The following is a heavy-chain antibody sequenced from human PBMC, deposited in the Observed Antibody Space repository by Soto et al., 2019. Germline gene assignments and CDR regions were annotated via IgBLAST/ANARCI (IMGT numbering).Heavy chain of an antibody. Sequence: GESLKISCKGSGYSFTSYWIGWVRQMPGKGLEWMGIIYPGDSDTRYSPSFQGQVTISADKSISTAYLQWSSLKASDTAMYYCASRRHIVVVTAIDDAFDIWGQGTMVTVSS. CDR2: IYPGDSDT. CDR1: GYSFTSYW. D-gene: IGHD2-21*02. CDR3: ASRRHIVVVTAIDDAFDI. J-gene: IGHJ3*02. V-gene: IGHV5-51*01.